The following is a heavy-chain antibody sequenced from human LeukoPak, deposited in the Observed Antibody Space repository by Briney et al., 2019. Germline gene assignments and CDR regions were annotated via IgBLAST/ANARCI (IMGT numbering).Heavy chain of an antibody. V-gene: IGHV4-39*01. CDR3: VRHDGRGGATMGSLDS. CDR1: GDSITSSSHH. D-gene: IGHD5-12*01. J-gene: IGHJ4*02. Sequence: PSETLSLTCTVSGDSITSSSHHWGWIRQSPGKGLEWIGSIYFGRTTYYNPSLSSRVALSVVTSKNQFSLQLTSVTAADTAVYYCVRHDGRGGATMGSLDSWGQGSLVTVSS. CDR2: IYFGRTT.